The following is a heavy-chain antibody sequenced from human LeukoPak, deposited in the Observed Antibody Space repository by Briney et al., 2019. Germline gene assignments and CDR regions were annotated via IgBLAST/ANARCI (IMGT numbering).Heavy chain of an antibody. CDR2: ISGSGDNT. CDR1: GFTFSRHA. V-gene: IGHV3-23*01. CDR3: ARGFRKIEY. Sequence: GGSLRLSCAASGFTFSRHAMSWVRQAPGKGLDWVSGISGSGDNTYDADSVKGRFTISRDNSKNTVYLQMNSLRADDTAVYYCARGFRKIEYWGQGTLVTVSS. J-gene: IGHJ4*02.